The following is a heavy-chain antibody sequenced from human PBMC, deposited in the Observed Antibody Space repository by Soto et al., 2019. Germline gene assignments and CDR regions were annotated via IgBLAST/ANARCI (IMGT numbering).Heavy chain of an antibody. Sequence: ASVKVSCNASGSTFTRSGISWLRQAPGQVLEWMGWISAYNGNTNYAQQLQGRVTMTTYTSTSTAYMELRSLRSDDTAVYYCARGQLAARRSPPGLYYYYYGMDVLGQGTTVTVSS. CDR1: GSTFTRSG. CDR3: ARGQLAARRSPPGLYYYYYGMDV. CDR2: ISAYNGNT. D-gene: IGHD6-6*01. J-gene: IGHJ6*02. V-gene: IGHV1-18*04.